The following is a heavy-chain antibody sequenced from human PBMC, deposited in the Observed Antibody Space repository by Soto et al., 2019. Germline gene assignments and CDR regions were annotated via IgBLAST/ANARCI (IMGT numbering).Heavy chain of an antibody. D-gene: IGHD5-12*01. CDR3: ARESGGATATLDYYYFYMDV. J-gene: IGHJ6*03. CDR1: GDTFTDYY. V-gene: IGHV1-2*04. CDR2: INPNSGVT. Sequence: QVQLVQSGAEVKKPGASVTVSCRSSGDTFTDYYIHWVRQAPGQGLEWMGWINPNSGVTKYAQKFQGWVSMTRDTSIRTVYMQLSRLRSDDTAVYYCARESGGATATLDYYYFYMDVWGTGTTFTVFS.